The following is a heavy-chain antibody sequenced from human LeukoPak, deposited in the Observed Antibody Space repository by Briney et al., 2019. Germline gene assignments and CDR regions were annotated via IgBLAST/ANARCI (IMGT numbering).Heavy chain of an antibody. CDR1: GFTFSSYW. J-gene: IGHJ4*02. V-gene: IGHV3-7*01. D-gene: IGHD3-3*01. Sequence: GGSLRLSCAASGFTFSSYWMSWVRQAPGKGLEWVANIKQDGNQKYYVDSVKGRFSISRDNAKNSLYLQMNSLRAEDTAVYYCARGVPYASWSGPHYSDYWGQGTLVTVSP. CDR2: IKQDGNQK. CDR3: ARGVPYASWSGPHYSDY.